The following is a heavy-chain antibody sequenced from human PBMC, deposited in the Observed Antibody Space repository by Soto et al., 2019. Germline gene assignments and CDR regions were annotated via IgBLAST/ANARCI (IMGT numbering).Heavy chain of an antibody. Sequence: QVQLQESGPGLVKPSQTLSLTCTVSGGSISSGGYYWSWIRQHPGKGLEWIGYIYYSGSTYYNLSLKSRVTISVDTSKNQFSLKLSSVTTADTAVYYCARDASSGGGAFNIWGQGTMVTVSS. CDR3: ARDASSGGGAFNI. V-gene: IGHV4-31*03. J-gene: IGHJ3*02. CDR2: IYYSGST. D-gene: IGHD3-22*01. CDR1: GGSISSGGYY.